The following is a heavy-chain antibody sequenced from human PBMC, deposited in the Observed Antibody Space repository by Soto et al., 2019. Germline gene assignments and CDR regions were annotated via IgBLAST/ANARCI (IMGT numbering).Heavy chain of an antibody. Sequence: ASVKVSCKASGYTFTSYGIHWVRQAPGQRLEWMGWINAANGDTKYSPKFQGRVTITRDTSASTAYLELSSLRSEDTAVYYCVRRHVSSTGMDWLDPWGQGTLVPVSS. CDR2: INAANGDT. V-gene: IGHV1-3*01. CDR3: VRRHVSSTGMDWLDP. CDR1: GYTFTSYG. J-gene: IGHJ5*02. D-gene: IGHD1-1*01.